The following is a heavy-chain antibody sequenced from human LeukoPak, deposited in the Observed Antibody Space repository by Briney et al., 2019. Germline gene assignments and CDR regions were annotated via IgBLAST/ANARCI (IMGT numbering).Heavy chain of an antibody. J-gene: IGHJ4*02. D-gene: IGHD1-1*01. CDR1: GFTFSIYG. Sequence: GGSLRLSCAASGFTFSIYGMHWVRQAPGKGLEWVTFIRSDGTKTHYADSVKGRFTISRDNSKNTLYLQINSLRVEDTAVYYCAKDTPTTGYHLDSWGQGTLVTVSS. CDR3: AKDTPTTGYHLDS. CDR2: IRSDGTKT. V-gene: IGHV3-30*02.